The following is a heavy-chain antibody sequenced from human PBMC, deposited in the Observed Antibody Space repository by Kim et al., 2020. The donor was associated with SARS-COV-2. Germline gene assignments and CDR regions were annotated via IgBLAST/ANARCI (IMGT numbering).Heavy chain of an antibody. CDR3: VRDDGANWGHYAGGDI. V-gene: IGHV1-2*02. J-gene: IGHJ3*02. Sequence: ASVKVSCEASGYTFTGYHMHWVRQAPGQGLEWMGWINPNNGDTNYAQKFQDRVTMTRDTSISTAYMELSRLRSDDTAVFYCVRDDGANWGHYAGGDIWGHGTMVTVSS. D-gene: IGHD7-27*01. CDR2: INPNNGDT. CDR1: GYTFTGYH.